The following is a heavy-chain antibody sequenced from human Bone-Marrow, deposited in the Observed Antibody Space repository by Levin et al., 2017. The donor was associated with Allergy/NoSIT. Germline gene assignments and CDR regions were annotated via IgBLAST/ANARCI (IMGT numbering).Heavy chain of an antibody. D-gene: IGHD6-19*01. CDR1: GFPVSSNY. Sequence: LSLTCAASGFPVSSNYMSWVRQAPGKGLEWVSVLYSDGRTYYADSVKGRFTISRDNPKNSLYLQMNSLRDEDTAVYYCAGHSGGWYGRGWFDPWGQGTLVTVSS. CDR2: LYSDGRT. CDR3: AGHSGGWYGRGWFDP. J-gene: IGHJ5*02. V-gene: IGHV3-66*04.